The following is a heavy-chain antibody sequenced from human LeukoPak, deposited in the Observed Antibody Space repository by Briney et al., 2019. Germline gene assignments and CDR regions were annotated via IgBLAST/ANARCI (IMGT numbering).Heavy chain of an antibody. CDR3: AKSHHVTAIDY. V-gene: IGHV3-23*01. D-gene: IGHD2-21*02. J-gene: IGHJ4*02. Sequence: PGGSLRLSCTASGFSFSNSMSWVRQPPGKGLEWISAINDDVTYYRDSVKGRFTVSRDNSKNTLYLQMNSLRADDTAVYYCAKSHHVTAIDYWGQGTLVTVSS. CDR2: INDDVT. CDR1: GFSFSNS.